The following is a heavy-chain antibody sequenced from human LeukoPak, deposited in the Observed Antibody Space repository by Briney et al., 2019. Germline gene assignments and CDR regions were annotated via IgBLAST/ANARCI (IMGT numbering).Heavy chain of an antibody. V-gene: IGHV3-21*01. D-gene: IGHD3-10*01. CDR2: ISSSSSYI. CDR1: GFTFSSYS. CDR3: ARDRQAMVRGVINH. J-gene: IGHJ4*02. Sequence: GGSLRLSCAASGFTFSSYSMNWVRQAPGKGLEWVSSISSSSSYIYYADSVKGRFTISRDNAKNSLYLQMNGLRAEDTAVYYCARDRQAMVRGVINHWGQGTLVTVSS.